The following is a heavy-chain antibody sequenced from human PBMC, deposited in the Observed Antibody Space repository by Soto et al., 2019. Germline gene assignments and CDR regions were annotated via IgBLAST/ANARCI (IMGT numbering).Heavy chain of an antibody. CDR3: ARGDIVVVPAAPYYYYYMDV. V-gene: IGHV1-2*04. J-gene: IGHJ6*03. Sequence: ASVKVSCKASGYTFTGYYMHWVRQAPGQGLEWMGWINPNSGGTNYAQKFQGWVTMTRDTSISTAYMELSRLRSDDTAVYYCARGDIVVVPAAPYYYYYMDVWGKGTTVTVSS. CDR2: INPNSGGT. D-gene: IGHD2-2*01. CDR1: GYTFTGYY.